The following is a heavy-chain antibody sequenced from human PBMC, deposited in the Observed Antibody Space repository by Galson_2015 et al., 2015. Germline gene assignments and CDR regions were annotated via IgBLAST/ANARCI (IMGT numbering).Heavy chain of an antibody. D-gene: IGHD2-2*01. J-gene: IGHJ6*02. CDR2: INSDGSST. Sequence: SLRLSCAASGFTFSSYWMHWVRQAPGKGLVWVSRINSDGSSTSYADSVKGRFTISRDNAKNTLYLQMNSLRAEDTAMYYCAREGGDIVVVPAVYKYYYYGMDVWGQGTTVTVSS. CDR1: GFTFSSYW. CDR3: AREGGDIVVVPAVYKYYYYGMDV. V-gene: IGHV3-74*01.